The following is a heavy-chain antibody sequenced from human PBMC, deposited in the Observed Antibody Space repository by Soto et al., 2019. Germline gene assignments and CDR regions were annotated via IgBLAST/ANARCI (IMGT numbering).Heavy chain of an antibody. D-gene: IGHD3-10*01. V-gene: IGHV4-34*01. CDR1: GGSFSGYY. J-gene: IGHJ5*02. CDR2: INHSGST. Sequence: QVQLQQWGAGLLKPSETLSLTCAVYGGSFSGYYWSWIRQPPGKGLEWIGGINHSGSTNYNPSLKSRLKISVDTSKNQFALKLSSVTAADTAVYYCASRITMVRCGGWFDPWGQGTLVTVSS. CDR3: ASRITMVRCGGWFDP.